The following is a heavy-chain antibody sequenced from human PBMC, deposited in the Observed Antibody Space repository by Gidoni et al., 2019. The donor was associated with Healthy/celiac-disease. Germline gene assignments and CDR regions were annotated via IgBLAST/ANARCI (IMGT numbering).Heavy chain of an antibody. CDR2: IYPGDSDT. Sequence: ELPPVPSGAEVNKPGAPLKISCKGSGYSFTSYWIGWRRQMPGKGLEWWGIIYPGDSDTRYSTSFQGQVTISADKSISTAYRQWSSLKAADTAMYYCARLDWLEVADYWGQGTLVTVSS. V-gene: IGHV5-51*03. CDR1: GYSFTSYW. J-gene: IGHJ4*02. D-gene: IGHD3-9*01. CDR3: ARLDWLEVADY.